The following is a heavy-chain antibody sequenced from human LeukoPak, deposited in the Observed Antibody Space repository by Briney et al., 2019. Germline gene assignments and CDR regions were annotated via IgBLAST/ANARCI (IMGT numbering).Heavy chain of an antibody. Sequence: GGSLRLSCAASGFTFSSYAMSWVRQAPGKGLEWVSAVSGSGGSTYYADSVKGRFTISRGNSKNTLYLQMNSLRAEDTAVYYCATPYYYGSGDAFDIWGQGTMVTVSS. D-gene: IGHD3-10*01. CDR3: ATPYYYGSGDAFDI. CDR2: VSGSGGST. CDR1: GFTFSSYA. V-gene: IGHV3-23*01. J-gene: IGHJ3*02.